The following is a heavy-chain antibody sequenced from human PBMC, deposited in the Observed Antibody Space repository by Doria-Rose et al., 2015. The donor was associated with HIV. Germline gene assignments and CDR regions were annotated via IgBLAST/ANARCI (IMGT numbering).Heavy chain of an antibody. CDR1: GFSFESYA. D-gene: IGHD3-3*01. CDR3: AKAPIIGPKYYFYMDV. V-gene: IGHV3-9*01. Sequence: VQLVQSGGGLVQPGRSLRLPCVGSGFSFESYAMHWVRLAPGKGLEWVAGISWDSGAIGNADSVEGRFTISRDNAKKPVYLEMRSLRPEDTAFYYCAKAPIIGPKYYFYMDVWGKGTSVTVSS. CDR2: ISWDSGAI. J-gene: IGHJ6*03.